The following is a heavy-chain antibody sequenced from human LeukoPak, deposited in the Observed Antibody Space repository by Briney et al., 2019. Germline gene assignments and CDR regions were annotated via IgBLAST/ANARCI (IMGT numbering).Heavy chain of an antibody. V-gene: IGHV4-59*08. D-gene: IGHD4-17*01. CDR2: IYYSGSI. Sequence: SESLSLPCTVSGDSISSYHWSWIRQPPGKGLEWIGYIYYSGSINYNPSLKSLVTISVDSSKNQFSLKLRSVTAAYTAVSFWARTYDYGDYFDYWGHGTLVTGSS. CDR1: GDSISSYH. J-gene: IGHJ4*03. CDR3: ARTYDYGDYFDY.